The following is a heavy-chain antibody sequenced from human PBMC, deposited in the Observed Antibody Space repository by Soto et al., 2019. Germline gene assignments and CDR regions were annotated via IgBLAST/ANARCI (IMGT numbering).Heavy chain of an antibody. Sequence: QVQLQQWGAGLLKPSETLSLTCAVYGGSFSGYYWSWIRQPPGKGLEWIGEINHSGSTNYNPSLKSRVTISVDTSNNQFSLKLSSVTAADTAVYYWARAPRRYYYYYMDVWGKGTTVTVSS. CDR2: INHSGST. V-gene: IGHV4-34*01. J-gene: IGHJ6*03. CDR3: ARAPRRYYYYYMDV. CDR1: GGSFSGYY.